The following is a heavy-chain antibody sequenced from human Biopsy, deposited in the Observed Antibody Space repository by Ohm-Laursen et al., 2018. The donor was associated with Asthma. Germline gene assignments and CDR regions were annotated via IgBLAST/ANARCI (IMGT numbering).Heavy chain of an antibody. Sequence: SLRLSCAASGFTFSTYGMHWVRQAPGKGLEWVAVISYDGSNRYSADSVRGRFTISRDNSKNTLYLQMSSLRVEDTAVYYCARSDCGSGGYCYIPFYFWGQGTLVTVSS. CDR3: ARSDCGSGGYCYIPFYF. CDR2: ISYDGSNR. J-gene: IGHJ4*02. D-gene: IGHD2-21*02. CDR1: GFTFSTYG. V-gene: IGHV3-30*03.